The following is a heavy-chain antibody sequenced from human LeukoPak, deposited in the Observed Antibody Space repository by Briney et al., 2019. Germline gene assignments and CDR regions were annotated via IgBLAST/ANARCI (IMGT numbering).Heavy chain of an antibody. V-gene: IGHV3-30*03. CDR2: ISHDDSNK. CDR3: VRSAFHAGSGNYYDY. D-gene: IGHD3-22*01. Sequence: GGSLRLSCVASGFTFSSYGMHWVRQAPGKGLEWVAVISHDDSNKYYADSVKGRFSISRDNSKNTLYLQMNSLRTEDTAVYYCVRSAFHAGSGNYYDYWGQGTLVTVSS. J-gene: IGHJ4*02. CDR1: GFTFSSYG.